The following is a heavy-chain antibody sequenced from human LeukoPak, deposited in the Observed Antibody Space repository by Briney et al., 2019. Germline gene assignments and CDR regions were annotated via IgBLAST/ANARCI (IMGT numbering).Heavy chain of an antibody. J-gene: IGHJ5*02. V-gene: IGHV4-59*12. CDR1: GGSISSYY. CDR2: ICYSWST. D-gene: IGHD2-21*01. CDR3: ARDLQVRDKTVVNWFDP. Sequence: SETLSLTCTVSGGSISSYYWSWIRQPPGKGLEWVGYICYSWSTNYNPSHKTCVTISVNTSKNQSSLQLTSMTPEDTAVYYCARDLQVRDKTVVNWFDPWGQGTLVTVSS.